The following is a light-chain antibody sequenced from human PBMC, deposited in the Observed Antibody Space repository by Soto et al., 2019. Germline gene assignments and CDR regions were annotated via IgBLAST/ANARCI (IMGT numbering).Light chain of an antibody. CDR2: TVS. Sequence: QVTQSPSSVSASVGDRVTITCRASQDISTWLAWYQQKPGKAPKSLIYTVSTLQSGVPSRFSGSGSGTEFSLTISSLQPEDFATYYCQQYDDYWTFGQGTKVDIK. CDR1: QDISTW. CDR3: QQYDDYWT. J-gene: IGKJ1*01. V-gene: IGKV1D-16*01.